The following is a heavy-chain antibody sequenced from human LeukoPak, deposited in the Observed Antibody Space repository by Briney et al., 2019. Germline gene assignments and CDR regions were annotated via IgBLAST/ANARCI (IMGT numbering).Heavy chain of an antibody. Sequence: VASVKVSCKVSGYTLTELSMHWVRQAPGKGLEWMGGFDPEDGETVYAQKFQGRVTMTEDTSIDTAYMELSSLRSEDTAVYYCATDPVGATTTRGVEYSQHWGQGTLVTVSS. V-gene: IGHV1-24*01. CDR2: FDPEDGET. D-gene: IGHD1-26*01. CDR1: GYTLTELS. J-gene: IGHJ1*01. CDR3: ATDPVGATTTRGVEYSQH.